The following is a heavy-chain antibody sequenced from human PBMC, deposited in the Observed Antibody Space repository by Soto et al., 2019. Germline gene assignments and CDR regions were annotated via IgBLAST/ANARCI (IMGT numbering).Heavy chain of an antibody. D-gene: IGHD2-21*02. CDR1: AYFFISSF. CDR2: INPTVGST. CDR3: AREVNTVIMPGDTEDYSGLDV. Sequence: SVKVSCRASAYFFISSFVHWVRQAPGQGLEWMAMINPTVGSTSYAHNFQGRIAVTRDTSTATVYLDLSSLRSADTAIYYCAREVNTVIMPGDTEDYSGLDVWGQGTTVTVSS. J-gene: IGHJ6*02. V-gene: IGHV1-46*01.